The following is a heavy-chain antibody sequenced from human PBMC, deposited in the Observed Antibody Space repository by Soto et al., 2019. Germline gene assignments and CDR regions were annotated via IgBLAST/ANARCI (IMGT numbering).Heavy chain of an antibody. J-gene: IGHJ3*02. V-gene: IGHV1-18*04. Sequence: GASVKVSCKASGYTFTIYYMHWVRQAPGQGLEWMGWISAYNGNTNYAQKLQGRVTMTTDTSTSTAYMELRSLRSDDTAVYYCARGRRAVASGMAFDIWGQGTMVTVSS. CDR1: GYTFTIYY. CDR3: ARGRRAVASGMAFDI. D-gene: IGHD6-19*01. CDR2: ISAYNGNT.